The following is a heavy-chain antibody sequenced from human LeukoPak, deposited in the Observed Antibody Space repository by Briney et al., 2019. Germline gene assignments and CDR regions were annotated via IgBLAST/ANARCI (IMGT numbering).Heavy chain of an antibody. CDR2: ISAYNGNT. CDR3: ARGLAAGYSYGLPYDAFDI. J-gene: IGHJ3*02. D-gene: IGHD5-18*01. V-gene: IGHV1-18*01. Sequence: ASVKVSCKASGYTFTSYGISWVRQAPGQGLEWMGWISAYNGNTNYAQKLQGRVTMTTDTSTSTAYMGLRSLRSDDTAVYYCARGLAAGYSYGLPYDAFDIWGQGTMVTVSS. CDR1: GYTFTSYG.